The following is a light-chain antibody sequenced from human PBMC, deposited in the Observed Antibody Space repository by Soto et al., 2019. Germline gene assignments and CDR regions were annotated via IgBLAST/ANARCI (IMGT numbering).Light chain of an antibody. CDR3: CSSAGVSSWI. J-gene: IGLJ2*01. V-gene: IGLV2-23*02. Sequence: QSVLSQPASVSGSPGQSITISCSGTSNDIGNYDLVSWYQQHPGEAPKLLIYEVSRRPSGVSNRFSGSKSGNTASLTVSGLQAEDEADYYCCSSAGVSSWIFGGGTKLTVL. CDR1: SNDIGNYDL. CDR2: EVS.